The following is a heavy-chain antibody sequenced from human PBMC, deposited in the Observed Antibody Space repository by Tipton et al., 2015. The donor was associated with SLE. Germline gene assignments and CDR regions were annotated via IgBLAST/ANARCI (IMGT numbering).Heavy chain of an antibody. D-gene: IGHD3-22*01. CDR3: ARGPFMIVAYYFDY. CDR2: TRNKANSYTT. Sequence: QLVQSGGGLVKPGGSLRLSCAASGFTFSNAWMSWVRQAPGKGLEWVGRTRNKANSYTTEYAASVKGRFTISRDNAKNSLYLQMNSLRAEDTAVYYCARGPFMIVAYYFDYWGQGTLVTVSS. CDR1: GFTFSNAW. J-gene: IGHJ4*02. V-gene: IGHV3-72*01.